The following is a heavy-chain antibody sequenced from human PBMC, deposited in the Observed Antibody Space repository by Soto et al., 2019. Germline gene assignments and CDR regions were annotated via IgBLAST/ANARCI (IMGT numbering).Heavy chain of an antibody. D-gene: IGHD2-21*02. CDR2: IYHSGST. J-gene: IGHJ4*02. V-gene: IGHV4-38-2*02. CDR1: DYSIISGYY. CDR3: ARNNGGDFSLDS. Sequence: PSETLSLTCTVSDYSIISGYYWAWIRQPPGKGLEWFGNIYHSGSTYYNPSLKSRVTISVDTPKKQFSLKLTSVTAADTAVYYCARNNGGDFSLDSWGQGTLVTVSS.